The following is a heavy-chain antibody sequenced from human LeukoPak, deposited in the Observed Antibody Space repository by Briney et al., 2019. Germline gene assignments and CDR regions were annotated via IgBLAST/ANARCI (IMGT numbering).Heavy chain of an antibody. D-gene: IGHD2-2*01. CDR3: ARDQRSTSCYDY. V-gene: IGHV4-61*02. Sequence: PSETLSLTCTVSGGSISSGSYYWSWIRQPAGKGLEWIGRIYTSGSTNYNPSLKSRVTISVDTSKNQFSLKLSSVTAADTAVYYCARDQRSTSCYDYWGQGTLVTVSS. CDR1: GGSISSGSYY. CDR2: IYTSGST. J-gene: IGHJ4*02.